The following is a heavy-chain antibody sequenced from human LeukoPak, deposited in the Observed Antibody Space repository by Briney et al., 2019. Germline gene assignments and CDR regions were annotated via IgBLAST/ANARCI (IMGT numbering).Heavy chain of an antibody. Sequence: SQTLSLTCTVSGDSISSGSYYWSWIRQPAGKGLEWIGRIYISGSTNYNPSLKSRVTISVDTSKKQFSLKLRSVTAADMAVYYCARVSGYDWESFYDYWGQGTLVTVSS. V-gene: IGHV4-61*02. CDR1: GDSISSGSYY. D-gene: IGHD5-12*01. CDR3: ARVSGYDWESFYDY. J-gene: IGHJ4*02. CDR2: IYISGST.